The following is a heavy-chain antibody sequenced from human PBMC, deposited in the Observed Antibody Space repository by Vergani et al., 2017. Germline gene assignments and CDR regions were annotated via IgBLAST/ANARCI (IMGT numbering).Heavy chain of an antibody. CDR1: GYTFTGYY. D-gene: IGHD2-15*01. V-gene: IGHV1-46*01. CDR3: ARALPYCSGGSCYSGRNFDY. Sequence: QVQLVQSGAEVKKPGASVKVSCKASGYTFTGYYMHWVRQAPGQGLEWMGIINPSGGSTSYAQKFQGRVTMTRDTSTSTVYMELSSLRSEDTAVYYCARALPYCSGGSCYSGRNFDYWGQGTLVTVSS. CDR2: INPSGGST. J-gene: IGHJ4*02.